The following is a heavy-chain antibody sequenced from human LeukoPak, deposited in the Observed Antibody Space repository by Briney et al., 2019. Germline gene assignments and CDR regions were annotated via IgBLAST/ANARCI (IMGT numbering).Heavy chain of an antibody. CDR1: GFTFTEHY. CDR3: VREGEGPLSKDFDY. D-gene: IGHD2/OR15-2a*01. V-gene: IGHV1-2*02. J-gene: IGHJ4*02. Sequence: GASVKVSCKSSGFTFTEHYIHWERQGPGQGLEWMGYIGPHSTFTSSPQEFQGRVTMTRDASMSTAYMELTRLTSDDTAVYYCVREGEGPLSKDFDYWGQGTLVTVSS. CDR2: IGPHSTFT.